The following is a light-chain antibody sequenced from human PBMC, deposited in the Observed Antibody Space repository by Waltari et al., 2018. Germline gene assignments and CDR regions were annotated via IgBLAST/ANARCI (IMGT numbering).Light chain of an antibody. J-gene: IGKJ1*01. Sequence: IVVTQTPLSAPVTLGQPASISCRCSQSPVHSNGNTYLTWLQQRPGQPPRPLMYEISKRFSGVPDRFSGSGAGTVVTFKISRVEEEDVGVYYCMQAAQFPWTFGQGTKVEIK. CDR3: MQAAQFPWT. V-gene: IGKV2-24*01. CDR2: EIS. CDR1: QSPVHSNGNTY.